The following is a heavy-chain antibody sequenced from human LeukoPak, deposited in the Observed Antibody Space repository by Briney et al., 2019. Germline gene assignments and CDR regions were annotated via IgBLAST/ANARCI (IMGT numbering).Heavy chain of an antibody. CDR1: GFTFSSYA. D-gene: IGHD2-21*01. J-gene: IGHJ4*02. Sequence: GGSLRLSCAASGFTFSSYAMHWVRQAPGNGLEWVAVISYDGSNKYYADSVKGRFTISRDNSKNTLYLQMNSLRAEDTAVYYCAGDLGGDSIAFDYWGQGTLVTVSS. CDR2: ISYDGSNK. V-gene: IGHV3-30*04. CDR3: AGDLGGDSIAFDY.